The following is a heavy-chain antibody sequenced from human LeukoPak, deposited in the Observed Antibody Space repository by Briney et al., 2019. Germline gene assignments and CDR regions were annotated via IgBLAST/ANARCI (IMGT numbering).Heavy chain of an antibody. CDR1: GFTFGDYG. J-gene: IGHJ4*02. CDR3: TRDWWGLGFDY. Sequence: GGSLRLSCTAFGFTFGDYGLSWFRQAPGKGLEWIGFIRSKKVFGGAIEYAASVKGRFTFSRDDSKSIAYLQMNDLRTDDTAVYYCTRDWWGLGFDYWGQGTLVTVSS. D-gene: IGHD2-21*02. CDR2: IRSKKVFGGAI. V-gene: IGHV3-49*03.